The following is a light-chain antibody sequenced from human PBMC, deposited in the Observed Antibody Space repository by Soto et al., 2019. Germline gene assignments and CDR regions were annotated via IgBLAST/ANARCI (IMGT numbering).Light chain of an antibody. Sequence: DIQMTQSPSTLPASVGDRVTITCRASHSISSWLAWYQQKPGKAPNLLIYAASTLESGVPSRFSGSGSGTESTLTISSLQPDDFATYYCQQYNSYWTFGQGTKVDI. CDR1: HSISSW. V-gene: IGKV1-5*01. CDR3: QQYNSYWT. J-gene: IGKJ1*01. CDR2: AAS.